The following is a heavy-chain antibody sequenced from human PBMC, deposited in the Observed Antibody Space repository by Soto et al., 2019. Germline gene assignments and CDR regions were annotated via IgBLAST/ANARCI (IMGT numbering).Heavy chain of an antibody. CDR2: IFSNDEK. J-gene: IGHJ4*01. D-gene: IGHD1-26*01. CDR1: GVSLSNARMA. V-gene: IGHV2-26*01. Sequence: QVTLKESGPVLAKPTETLTLTCTVSGVSLSNARMAVSWIRQPPGKALEWLAHIFSNDEKSYSTSLKSRLTLVMDTSKSQVVLTMTNLDPVDTATYYCARMSGTYGRGELFEYWGRGPLVT. CDR3: ARMSGTYGRGELFEY.